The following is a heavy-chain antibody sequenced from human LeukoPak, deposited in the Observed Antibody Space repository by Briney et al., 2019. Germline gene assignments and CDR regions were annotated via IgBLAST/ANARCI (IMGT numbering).Heavy chain of an antibody. J-gene: IGHJ3*02. CDR3: ARDGAETGDPDAFDI. V-gene: IGHV3-30*14. Sequence: PGGSLRLSCAASGFTFSSYAMHWVRQAPGKGLEWVAVISYDGSNKYYADSVKGRFTISRDNSKNTLYLQMNSLRAEDTAVYYCARDGAETGDPDAFDIWGQGTMVTVSS. CDR1: GFTFSSYA. D-gene: IGHD2-21*01. CDR2: ISYDGSNK.